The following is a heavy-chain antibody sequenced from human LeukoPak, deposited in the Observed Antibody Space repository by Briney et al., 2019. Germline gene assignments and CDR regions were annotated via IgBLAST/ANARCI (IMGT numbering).Heavy chain of an antibody. V-gene: IGHV4-4*08. CDR3: ARRNDFHI. Sequence: PSETLSLTDTVSGGSITGYHWSWIRQPPGKGVEGIGYIYSNEATEYKPSLKSRVTISADTTNNQFSLKLTSVTAADTAIYYCARRNDFHIWGQGTMVTVSS. J-gene: IGHJ3*02. CDR1: GGSITGYH. CDR2: IYSNEAT.